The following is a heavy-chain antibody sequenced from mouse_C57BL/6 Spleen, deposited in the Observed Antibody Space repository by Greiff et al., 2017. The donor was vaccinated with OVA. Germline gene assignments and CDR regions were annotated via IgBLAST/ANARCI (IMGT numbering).Heavy chain of an antibody. D-gene: IGHD1-1*02. J-gene: IGHJ3*01. CDR2: ISSGSSTI. CDR3: ARPGGTETWFAY. Sequence: DVHLVESGGGLVKPGGSLKLSCAASGFTFSDYGMHWVRQAPEKGLEWVAYISSGSSTIYYADTVKGRFTISRDNAKNTLFLQMTSLRSEDTAMYYCARPGGTETWFAYWGQGTLVTVSA. V-gene: IGHV5-17*01. CDR1: GFTFSDYG.